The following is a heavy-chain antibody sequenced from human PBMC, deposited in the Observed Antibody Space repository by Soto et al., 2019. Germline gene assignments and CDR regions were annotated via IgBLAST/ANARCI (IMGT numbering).Heavy chain of an antibody. CDR3: TQVRGNSYGPYYFDY. D-gene: IGHD5-18*01. J-gene: IGHJ4*02. Sequence: QVTLKESGPVLVKPTETLTLTCTVSGFSLSNARMGVSWIRQPPGKALEWLAHIFSNDEKSYSTSLRASLTIAKDTSKGQVVLTMTIVDPVDTATYYCTQVRGNSYGPYYFDYWGQGTLVTVSS. CDR1: GFSLSNARMG. V-gene: IGHV2-26*01. CDR2: IFSNDEK.